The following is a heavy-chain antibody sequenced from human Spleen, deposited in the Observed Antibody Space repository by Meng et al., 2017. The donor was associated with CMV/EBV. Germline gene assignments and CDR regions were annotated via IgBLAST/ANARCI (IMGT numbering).Heavy chain of an antibody. Sequence: SAFTFSDYYMTWIRQAPGKGLEWISYLSSSGSTIYYTDSVKGRFTISRDNAKNSLYLQMNSLRAEDTAVYYCARLRFLEWLLGVVDYWGQGTLVTVSS. D-gene: IGHD3-3*01. CDR1: AFTFSDYY. CDR3: ARLRFLEWLLGVVDY. CDR2: LSSSGSTI. V-gene: IGHV3-11*01. J-gene: IGHJ4*02.